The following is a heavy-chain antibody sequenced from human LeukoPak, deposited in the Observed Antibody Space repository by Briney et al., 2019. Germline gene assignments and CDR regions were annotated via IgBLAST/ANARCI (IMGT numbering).Heavy chain of an antibody. J-gene: IGHJ6*02. CDR3: AKSCGDYVDGMDV. V-gene: IGHV3-30*18. CDR2: ISYDGSNK. CDR1: GFTFSSYG. Sequence: PGGSLRLSCAASGFTFSSYGMHWARQAPGKGLEWVAVISYDGSNKYYADSVKGRFTISRDNSKNTLYLQMNSLRAEDTAVYYCAKSCGDYVDGMDVWGQGTTVTVSS. D-gene: IGHD4-17*01.